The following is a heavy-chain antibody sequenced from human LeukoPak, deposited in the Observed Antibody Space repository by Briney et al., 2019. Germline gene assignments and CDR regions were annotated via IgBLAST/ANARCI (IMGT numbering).Heavy chain of an antibody. CDR2: IYYSGST. J-gene: IGHJ3*02. CDR3: ARGARPGYCSSTSCYAGDAFDI. CDR1: GGSISSYY. D-gene: IGHD2-2*01. Sequence: SETLSLTSTVSGGSISSYYWSWIRQPPGKGLEWIGYIYYSGSTNYNPSLKSRVTISVDTSKNQFSLKLSSVTAADTAVYYCARGARPGYCSSTSCYAGDAFDIWGQGTMVTVSS. V-gene: IGHV4-59*01.